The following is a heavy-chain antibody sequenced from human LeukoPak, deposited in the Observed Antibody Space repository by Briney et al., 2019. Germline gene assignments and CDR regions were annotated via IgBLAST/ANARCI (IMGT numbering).Heavy chain of an antibody. CDR1: GGSISSESY. V-gene: IGHV4-39*01. Sequence: SETLSLTCAVSGGSISSESYWGWIRPPPGKGLEWIGNNEYSGRNYYNPSVKSRVTISGEKSKNQFSLKLSSVTAADTAVYYCARHTHLDYWGQGTLVTVSA. CDR3: ARHTHLDY. CDR2: NEYSGRN. D-gene: IGHD2-15*01. J-gene: IGHJ4*02.